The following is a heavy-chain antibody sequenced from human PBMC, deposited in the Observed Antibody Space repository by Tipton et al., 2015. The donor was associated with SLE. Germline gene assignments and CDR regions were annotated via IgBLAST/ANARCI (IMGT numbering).Heavy chain of an antibody. D-gene: IGHD2-2*01. CDR2: IYYSGST. CDR3: ARGSPARSGYYYYYYMDV. J-gene: IGHJ6*03. V-gene: IGHV4-59*01. Sequence: LRLSCTVSGGSISSYHWNWIRQPPGKGLEWIGYIYYSGSTNYNPSLKSRVTISVNTSKNQFSLKLSSVTAADTAVYYCARGSPARSGYYYYYYMDVWGKGTTVTVSS. CDR1: GGSISSYH.